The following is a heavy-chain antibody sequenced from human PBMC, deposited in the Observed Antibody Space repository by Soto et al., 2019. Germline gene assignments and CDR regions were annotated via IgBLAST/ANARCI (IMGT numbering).Heavy chain of an antibody. D-gene: IGHD2-15*01. J-gene: IGHJ3*02. CDR3: ARDRAGQINIVVVVGDAFDT. V-gene: IGHV1-69*08. Sequence: QVQLVQSGAEVKKPGSSVKVSCKASGGPFSSYTISWVRQAPGQGLEWMGRIIPILGIANYAQKFQGRVTITAAKSTSTDYMELSSLSSEDAAVYYCARDRAGQINIVVVVGDAFDTWGQGTMVTVSS. CDR2: IIPILGIA. CDR1: GGPFSSYT.